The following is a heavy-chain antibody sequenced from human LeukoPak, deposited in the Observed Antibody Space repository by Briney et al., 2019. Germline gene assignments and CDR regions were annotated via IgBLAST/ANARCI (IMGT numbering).Heavy chain of an antibody. Sequence: ASVKVSCKASGYTFTSYYMHWVRQAPGQGLEWMGITNPSGGSTSYAQKSQGRVTMTRDTSTSTVYMELSSLRSEDTAVYYCARDWVHPYYYDSSGYNPFDYWGQGTLVTVSS. D-gene: IGHD3-22*01. CDR1: GYTFTSYY. CDR2: TNPSGGST. V-gene: IGHV1-46*01. J-gene: IGHJ4*02. CDR3: ARDWVHPYYYDSSGYNPFDY.